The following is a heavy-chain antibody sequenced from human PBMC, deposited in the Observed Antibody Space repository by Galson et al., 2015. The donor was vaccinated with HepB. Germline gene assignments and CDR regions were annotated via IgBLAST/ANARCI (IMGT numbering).Heavy chain of an antibody. CDR1: GFTFSSYS. V-gene: IGHV3-48*04. CDR3: ARDGDHGIAVAGPYYYYGMDV. Sequence: SLRLSCAASGFTFSSYSMNWVRQAPGKGLEWVSYISSSSSTIYYADSVKGRFTISRDNAKNSLYLQMNSLRAEDTAVYYCARDGDHGIAVAGPYYYYGMDVWGQGTTVTVSS. CDR2: ISSSSSTI. J-gene: IGHJ6*02. D-gene: IGHD6-19*01.